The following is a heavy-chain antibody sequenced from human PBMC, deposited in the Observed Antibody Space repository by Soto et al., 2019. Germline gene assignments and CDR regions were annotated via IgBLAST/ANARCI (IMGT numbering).Heavy chain of an antibody. CDR1: GGAISSTIW. D-gene: IGHD6-13*01. V-gene: IGHV4-4*02. CDR2: ISHSVNT. J-gene: IGHJ1*01. CDR3: SRTAAGKSAYFKH. Sequence: SETLSLTCAVSGGAISSTIWWSWVRQPPGKGLEFIGEISHSVNTDYNPSLKSRINISVDKSRNKFSLKLSSVTAADTAVYYCSRTAAGKSAYFKHWGQGTLVTVSS.